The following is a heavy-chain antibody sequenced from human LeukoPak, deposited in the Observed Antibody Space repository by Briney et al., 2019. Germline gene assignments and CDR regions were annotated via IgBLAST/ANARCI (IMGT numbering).Heavy chain of an antibody. V-gene: IGHV1-18*04. CDR3: AREYDILTNDAFDI. D-gene: IGHD3-9*01. J-gene: IGHJ3*02. CDR2: ISAYNGNT. Sequence: ASVKVSCKASGYTFTSYGISWVRQDPGQGLEWMGWISAYNGNTNYAQKLQGRVTMTTDTSTSTAYMELRSLRSDDTAVYYCAREYDILTNDAFDIWGQGTMVTVSS. CDR1: GYTFTSYG.